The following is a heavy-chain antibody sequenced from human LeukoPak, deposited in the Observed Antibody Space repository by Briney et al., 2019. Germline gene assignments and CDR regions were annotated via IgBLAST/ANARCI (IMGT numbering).Heavy chain of an antibody. D-gene: IGHD5-24*01. CDR1: GYTFSSYG. V-gene: IGHV1-8*02. CDR2: MNPNSGNT. Sequence: GASVKVSCKASGYTFSSYGINWVRQATGQGLEWMGWMNPNSGNTGYAQKFQGRVSMTRNTSINTAHMELSSLRSEDTAVYYCARGSRRDGYNTLFDYWGQGTLVTVSS. CDR3: ARGSRRDGYNTLFDY. J-gene: IGHJ4*02.